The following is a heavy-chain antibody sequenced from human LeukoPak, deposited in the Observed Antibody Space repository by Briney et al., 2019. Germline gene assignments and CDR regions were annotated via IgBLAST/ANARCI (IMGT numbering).Heavy chain of an antibody. CDR1: GYTLTELS. V-gene: IGHV1-24*01. Sequence: ASVKVSCKVSGYTLTELSMHWVRQAPGKGREWMGGFDPEDGETIYAQKFQGRVTMTEDTSTDTAYMELSSLRSEDTAVYYCATDGLYSSSWANWFDPWGQGTLVTVSS. CDR3: ATDGLYSSSWANWFDP. CDR2: FDPEDGET. D-gene: IGHD6-13*01. J-gene: IGHJ5*02.